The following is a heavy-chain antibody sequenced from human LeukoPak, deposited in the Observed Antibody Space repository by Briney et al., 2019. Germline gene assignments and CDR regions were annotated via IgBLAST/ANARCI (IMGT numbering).Heavy chain of an antibody. V-gene: IGHV3-48*03. J-gene: IGHJ5*02. CDR2: ISSSGSTI. D-gene: IGHD6-13*01. CDR3: ARPSLAGVAADNWFDP. CDR1: GFTFSSYE. Sequence: GGSLRLSCAASGFTFSSYEMNWVRQAPGKGLEWVSYISSSGSTIYYADSVKGRFTISRDNAKNSLYLQMNSLRAEDTAVYYCARPSLAGVAADNWFDPWGQGTLVTVSS.